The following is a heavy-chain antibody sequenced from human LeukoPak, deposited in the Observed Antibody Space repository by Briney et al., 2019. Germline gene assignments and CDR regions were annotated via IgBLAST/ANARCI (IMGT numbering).Heavy chain of an antibody. CDR1: GFTFSDYY. CDR2: ISSSGSTI. Sequence: GGSLRLSCAASGFTFSDYYMSWIRQAPGKGLEWVSYISSSGSTIYYADSVKGRFTISRDNAKNPLHLQMNSLRAEDTAVYYCARDVGYDSSGYYQGYWGQGTLVTVSS. V-gene: IGHV3-11*01. CDR3: ARDVGYDSSGYYQGY. J-gene: IGHJ4*02. D-gene: IGHD3-22*01.